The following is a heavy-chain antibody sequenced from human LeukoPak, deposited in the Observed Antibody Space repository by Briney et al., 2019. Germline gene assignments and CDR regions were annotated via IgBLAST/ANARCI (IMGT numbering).Heavy chain of an antibody. CDR2: IIPIFGTA. J-gene: IGHJ4*02. V-gene: IGHV1-69*13. CDR3: ARDIPSPGFGSGGPFDY. CDR1: GGTFSSYA. D-gene: IGHD3-3*01. Sequence: SVKVSCKASGGTFSSYAISWVRQAPGQGLEWMGGIIPIFGTANYAQEFQGRVTITADESTSTAYMELSSLRSEDTAVYYCARDIPSPGFGSGGPFDYWGQGTLVTVSS.